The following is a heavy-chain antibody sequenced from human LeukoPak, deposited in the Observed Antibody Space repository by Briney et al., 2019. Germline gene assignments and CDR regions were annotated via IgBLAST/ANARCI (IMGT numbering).Heavy chain of an antibody. D-gene: IGHD3-10*01. Sequence: SETLSLTCTVSGGSISSYYWSWIRQPPGKGLEWIGYIYYSGSTNYNPSLKSRATISVDTSKNQFSLKLSSVTAADTAVYYCARETIMVRGHDAFDIWGQGTMVTVSS. J-gene: IGHJ3*02. V-gene: IGHV4-59*01. CDR1: GGSISSYY. CDR2: IYYSGST. CDR3: ARETIMVRGHDAFDI.